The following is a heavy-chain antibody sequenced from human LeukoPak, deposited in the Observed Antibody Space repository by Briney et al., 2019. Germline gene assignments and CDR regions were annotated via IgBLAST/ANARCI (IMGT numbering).Heavy chain of an antibody. Sequence: GASVKVSCTAYGYTFSDYYLHWVRQAPGQGLEWMGCINPKTGGANFAEKFQGRVTMTRDTSIRAVYMELSRVTYDDTALYYCARGVGTSWFDPWGQGTLVTVSS. V-gene: IGHV1-2*02. J-gene: IGHJ5*02. CDR1: GYTFSDYY. CDR3: ARGVGTSWFDP. D-gene: IGHD2-2*01. CDR2: INPKTGGA.